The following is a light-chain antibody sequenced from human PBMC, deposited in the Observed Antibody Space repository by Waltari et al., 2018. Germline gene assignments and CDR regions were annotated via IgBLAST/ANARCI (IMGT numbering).Light chain of an antibody. CDR2: DVS. CDR1: SSDVGGYNY. V-gene: IGLV2-14*03. CDR3: SSYTSSSPVV. Sequence: QSALTQPASVSGSPGQSITLPCTGTSSDVGGYNYVSWYQQHPGKAPKLMIYDVSNRPSGVSNRFSGSKSGNTASLTISGLQAEDEADYYCSSYTSSSPVVFGGGTKLTVL. J-gene: IGLJ2*01.